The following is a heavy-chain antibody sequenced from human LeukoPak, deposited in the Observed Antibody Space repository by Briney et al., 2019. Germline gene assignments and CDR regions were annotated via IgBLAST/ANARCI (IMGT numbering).Heavy chain of an antibody. V-gene: IGHV1-24*01. CDR1: GYTFTSYY. Sequence: ASVKVSCKASGYTFTSYYMHWVRQAPGKGLEWMGGFDPEDGETIYAQKFQGRVTMTEDTSTDTAYMELSSLRSEDTAVYYCATSDSVWLNWFDPWGQGTLVTVSS. J-gene: IGHJ5*02. D-gene: IGHD3-22*01. CDR3: ATSDSVWLNWFDP. CDR2: FDPEDGET.